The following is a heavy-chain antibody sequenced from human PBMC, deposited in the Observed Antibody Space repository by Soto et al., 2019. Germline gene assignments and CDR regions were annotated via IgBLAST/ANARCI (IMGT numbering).Heavy chain of an antibody. Sequence: SVKVSCKASGGTFSSYAISWVRQAPGQGLEWMGGIIPIFGTANYAQKFQGRVTITADKSTSTAYMELSSLRSEDTAVYYCARVTGRNWNMGGAFDIWGQGTMVTVSS. CDR3: ARVTGRNWNMGGAFDI. CDR1: GGTFSSYA. V-gene: IGHV1-69*06. D-gene: IGHD1-20*01. CDR2: IIPIFGTA. J-gene: IGHJ3*02.